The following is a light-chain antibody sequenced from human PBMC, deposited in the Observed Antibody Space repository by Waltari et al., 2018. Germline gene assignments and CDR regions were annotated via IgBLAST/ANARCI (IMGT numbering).Light chain of an antibody. V-gene: IGLV3-21*04. CDR1: NIGSKS. CDR2: SDS. J-gene: IGLJ2*01. Sequence: SYVLTQPPSVSVAPGKTARITCGGNNIGSKSVHWYQQKPGQAPVLVIYSDSDRPSGIPERFSGSNSGNTATLTISRVEAGDEADYYCQVWDSSSDHHVVFGGGTKLTVL. CDR3: QVWDSSSDHHVV.